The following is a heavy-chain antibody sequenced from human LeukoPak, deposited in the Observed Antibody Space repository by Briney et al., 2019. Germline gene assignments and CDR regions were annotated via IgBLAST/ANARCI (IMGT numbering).Heavy chain of an antibody. V-gene: IGHV3-53*01. Sequence: GGSLRLSCAASGFTFTSYGMTWVRQAPGKGLEWVSVIYSGGSTYYADSVKGRFTISRDNSKNTLYLQMNSLRAEDTAVYYCASLGGSSEDYWGQGTLVTVSS. CDR2: IYSGGST. CDR1: GFTFTSYG. D-gene: IGHD1-26*01. CDR3: ASLGGSSEDY. J-gene: IGHJ4*02.